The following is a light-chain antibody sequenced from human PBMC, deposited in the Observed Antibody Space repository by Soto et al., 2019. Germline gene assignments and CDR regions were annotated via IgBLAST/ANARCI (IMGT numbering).Light chain of an antibody. Sequence: EIVMTQSPATLSVSPGERATLSCRASQSVSSNLAWYQQKPGQAPRLLIYGASTRATGIPARFSGSGSGTEFTLTISSLQSEDLAVYYCQQYNNLRTFGQGTKVDIK. CDR3: QQYNNLRT. CDR1: QSVSSN. V-gene: IGKV3-15*01. CDR2: GAS. J-gene: IGKJ1*01.